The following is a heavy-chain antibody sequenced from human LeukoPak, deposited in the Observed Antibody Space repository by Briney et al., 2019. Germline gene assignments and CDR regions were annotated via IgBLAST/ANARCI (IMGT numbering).Heavy chain of an antibody. V-gene: IGHV5-51*01. CDR3: ARQYSSGWYGDWFDP. D-gene: IGHD6-19*01. CDR2: IYPGDSDT. Sequence: GESLKISCQGSGYRFTSYWIGWVRQMPGKGLEWMGIIYPGDSDTRYSPSFQGQVTISADKSISTAYLQWSSLKASDTAMHYCARQYSSGWYGDWFDPWGQGTLVTVSS. J-gene: IGHJ5*02. CDR1: GYRFTSYW.